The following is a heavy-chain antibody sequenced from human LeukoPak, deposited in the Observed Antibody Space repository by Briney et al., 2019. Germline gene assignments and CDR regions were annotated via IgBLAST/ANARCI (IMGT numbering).Heavy chain of an antibody. Sequence: GGSLRLSCAASGFTFSSYEMNWVRQAPGKGLEWVSYISSSGSTIIYADSVKGRFTISRGNAKNSLYLQMNSLRAEDTAVYYCARDPSRGSTAGGFDIWGQGTMVTVSS. J-gene: IGHJ3*02. V-gene: IGHV3-48*03. CDR3: ARDPSRGSTAGGFDI. CDR2: ISSSGSTI. D-gene: IGHD3-10*01. CDR1: GFTFSSYE.